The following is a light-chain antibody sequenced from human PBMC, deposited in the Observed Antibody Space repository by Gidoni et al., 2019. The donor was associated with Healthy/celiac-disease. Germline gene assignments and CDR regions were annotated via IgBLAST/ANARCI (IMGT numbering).Light chain of an antibody. CDR1: QSISSW. CDR3: QQYNSDSWRWT. V-gene: IGKV1-5*03. CDR2: KAS. J-gene: IGKJ1*01. Sequence: DLQMTQSPSTLSASVGDRVTITCRASQSISSWLAWYQQKPGKAPKLLIYKASSLESGVPSRFSGSGSGTEFTLTISSLQPDDFATYYCQQYNSDSWRWTFXXXTKVEIK.